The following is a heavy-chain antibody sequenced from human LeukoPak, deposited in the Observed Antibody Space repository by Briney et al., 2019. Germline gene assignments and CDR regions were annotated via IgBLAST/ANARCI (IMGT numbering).Heavy chain of an antibody. J-gene: IGHJ6*03. CDR1: GFTFSSYG. CDR3: ARPTYYYGSENYGGPSYYYMDV. D-gene: IGHD3-10*01. V-gene: IGHV3-30*02. CDR2: IRYDGSNK. Sequence: PGGSLRLSCAASGFTFSSYGMHWVRQAPGKGLEWVAFIRYDGSNKYYADSVRGRFTISRDTSKNTLYLQMNTLRDEDTAVYYCARPTYYYGSENYGGPSYYYMDVWGKGTTVTDSS.